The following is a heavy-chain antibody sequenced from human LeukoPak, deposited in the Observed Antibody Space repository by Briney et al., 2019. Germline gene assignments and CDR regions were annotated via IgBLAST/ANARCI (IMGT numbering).Heavy chain of an antibody. CDR1: GYTFTSYA. D-gene: IGHD6-13*01. CDR2: ISADNVNT. Sequence: ASVKVSCKASGYTFTSYAISWVRPAPGQGLEWMGWISADNVNTGYAQQFQGRVTITRTTPITTAYMELSSLRYEDTAVYYCARGIAAAAKKPVDWTRKYYYYYMDVWGKGTTVTVSS. CDR3: ARGIAAAAKKPVDWTRKYYYYYMDV. J-gene: IGHJ6*03. V-gene: IGHV1-8*01.